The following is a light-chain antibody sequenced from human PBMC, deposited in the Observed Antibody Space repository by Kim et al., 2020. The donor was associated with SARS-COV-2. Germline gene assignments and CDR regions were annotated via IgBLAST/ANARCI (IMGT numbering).Light chain of an antibody. CDR1: QSVSSSY. CDR2: GAS. Sequence: EIVLTQSPGTLSLSPGERATLSCRASQSVSSSYLAWYQHKPGQAPRLLIYGASSRATGIPDRFSGSGSGTDFTLTISRLEPEDFAVYYCQQYGSSPRVTFGGGTKVDIK. J-gene: IGKJ4*01. V-gene: IGKV3-20*01. CDR3: QQYGSSPRVT.